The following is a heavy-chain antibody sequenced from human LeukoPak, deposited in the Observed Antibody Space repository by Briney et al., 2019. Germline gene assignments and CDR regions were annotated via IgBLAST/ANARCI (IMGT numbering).Heavy chain of an antibody. J-gene: IGHJ4*02. D-gene: IGHD1-1*01. CDR1: GGYISSYY. V-gene: IGHV4-59*01. Sequence: SETLFLTCTVPGGYISSYYWSWIPQPPGKGLGRVGYIYYSGSTNYNPSLKSRVTISVDTSKNQFSLKQSSVTAADTAVYYCARGERAGRYFDYWGQGTLVTVSS. CDR3: ARGERAGRYFDY. CDR2: IYYSGST.